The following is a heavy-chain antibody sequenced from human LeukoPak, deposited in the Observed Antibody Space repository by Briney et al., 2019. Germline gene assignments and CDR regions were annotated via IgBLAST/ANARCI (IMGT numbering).Heavy chain of an antibody. CDR3: ARDSGSSYYFDY. V-gene: IGHV3-11*05. Sequence: GGSLRLSCAASGFTFSDYYMSWIRQAPGKGLEWVSYISSSSSYTNYADSVKGRFTISRDNAKNSLYLQMNSLRAKDTAVYYCARDSGSSYYFDYWGQGTLVTVSS. CDR2: ISSSSSYT. CDR1: GFTFSDYY. J-gene: IGHJ4*02. D-gene: IGHD1-26*01.